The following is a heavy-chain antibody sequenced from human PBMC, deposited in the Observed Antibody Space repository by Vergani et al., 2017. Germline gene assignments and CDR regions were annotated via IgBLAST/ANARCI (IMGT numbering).Heavy chain of an antibody. J-gene: IGHJ4*02. V-gene: IGHV3-23*01. CDR3: AKRRKPGHMVRGVIGAFDY. CDR2: ISGSGGST. Sequence: EVQLLESGGGLVQPGGSLRLFCAASGFTFSSYAMSWVRQAPGKGLEWVSAISGSGGSTYYADSVKGRFTISRDNSKNTLYLQMNSLRAEDTAVYYCAKRRKPGHMVRGVIGAFDYWGQGTLVTVSS. CDR1: GFTFSSYA. D-gene: IGHD3-10*01.